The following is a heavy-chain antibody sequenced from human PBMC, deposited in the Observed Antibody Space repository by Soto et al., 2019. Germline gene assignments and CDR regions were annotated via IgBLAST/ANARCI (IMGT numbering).Heavy chain of an antibody. D-gene: IGHD3-22*01. V-gene: IGHV3-30*18. CDR1: GFTFSTYG. J-gene: IGHJ4*02. Sequence: QVQLVESGGGVVQPGRSLRLSCAASGFTFSTYGMHWVRQPPGKGLEWVAVISSDGKSEHYADPVKGRFCISRDNSKNTLSLQMNSQRVEDTAVYYCAKTITTYSGDSRGRGALVDYWGQGTLVTVSS. CDR3: AKTITTYSGDSRGRGALVDY. CDR2: ISSDGKSE.